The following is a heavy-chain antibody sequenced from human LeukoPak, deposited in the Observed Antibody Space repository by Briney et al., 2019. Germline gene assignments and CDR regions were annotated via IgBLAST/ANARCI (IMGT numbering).Heavy chain of an antibody. CDR1: GGSISSGSYY. CDR3: ARALGAFDI. CDR2: IYISGST. J-gene: IGHJ3*02. V-gene: IGHV4-61*02. Sequence: ESSETLSLTCTVSGGSISSGSYYWSWIRQPAGKGLEWIGRIYISGSTTYNPSLRSRVTISVDTSKNQFSLKLSSVTAADTAVYYCARALGAFDIWGQGTMVTVSS.